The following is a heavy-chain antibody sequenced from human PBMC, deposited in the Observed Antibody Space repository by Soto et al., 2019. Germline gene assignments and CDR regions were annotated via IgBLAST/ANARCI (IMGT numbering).Heavy chain of an antibody. CDR1: GFTFSSYS. J-gene: IGHJ6*02. D-gene: IGHD3-10*01. CDR3: ARVGSAYYYGSGGYGMDV. CDR2: ISSSSSYI. V-gene: IGHV3-21*01. Sequence: GGSLRLSCAASGFTFSSYSMNWVRQAPGKGLEWVSSISSSSSYIYYAYSLKGRFTISRDNSKNSLYLQMNSLRAEDTAVYYCARVGSAYYYGSGGYGMDVWGQGTTVTVSS.